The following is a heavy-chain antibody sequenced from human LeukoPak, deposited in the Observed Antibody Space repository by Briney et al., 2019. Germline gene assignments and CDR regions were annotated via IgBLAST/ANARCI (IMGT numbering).Heavy chain of an antibody. CDR3: ATVYSSSPLRPMDV. D-gene: IGHD2-2*01. V-gene: IGHV3-23*01. Sequence: GGSLKLSCAVSGFTFNTDVMRWVRHAPGKGLEWVSAMSGSGGGTYYVASVKGRFTVSRDNSKNTLYLQMNSLRAEDTAVYYCATVYSSSPLRPMDVWGQGTTVTVSS. J-gene: IGHJ6*02. CDR2: MSGSGGGT. CDR1: GFTFNTDV.